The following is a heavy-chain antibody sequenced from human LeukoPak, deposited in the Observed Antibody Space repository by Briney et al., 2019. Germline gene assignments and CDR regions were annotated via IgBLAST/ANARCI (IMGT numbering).Heavy chain of an antibody. CDR2: ISGSTGST. CDR3: AIVGRDCSDINCYWADWFDP. D-gene: IGHD2-2*01. CDR1: GYTFSTYG. Sequence: ASVKVSCKASGYTFSTYGITWVREAPGQGPEWLGWISGSTGSTHYAQAVQGRVTMTTDTSTATAYMELRSLRSADTAVYYCAIVGRDCSDINCYWADWFDPWGQGTLVIVSS. V-gene: IGHV1-18*01. J-gene: IGHJ5*02.